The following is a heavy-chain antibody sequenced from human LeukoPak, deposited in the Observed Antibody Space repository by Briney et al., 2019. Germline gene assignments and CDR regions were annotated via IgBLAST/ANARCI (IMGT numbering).Heavy chain of an antibody. CDR2: IFHNGYT. Sequence: SETLSLTCAVSGGSIIGGDWWSWVRQPPGKGMEWIGEIFHNGYTKNNPSLKSRVTMLVDTSRNQFSLKLSSVTAADTAMYYCASGGYSYGFDYWGQGTLVTVSS. CDR1: GGSIIGGDW. CDR3: ASGGYSYGFDY. J-gene: IGHJ4*02. V-gene: IGHV4-4*02. D-gene: IGHD5-18*01.